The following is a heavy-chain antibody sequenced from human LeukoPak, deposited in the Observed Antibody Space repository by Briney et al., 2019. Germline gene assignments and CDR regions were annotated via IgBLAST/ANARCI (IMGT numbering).Heavy chain of an antibody. Sequence: SQTLSLTCTVSGGSISSGGYYWSWIRQPPGKGLEWIGYIYHSGSTYYNPSLKSRVTISVDTSKNQFSLKLSSVTAADTAVYYCARRSGRVGATWGSRKNYYFDYWGQGTLVTVSS. CDR2: IYHSGST. D-gene: IGHD1-26*01. V-gene: IGHV4-30-2*01. CDR1: GGSISSGGYY. CDR3: ARRSGRVGATWGSRKNYYFDY. J-gene: IGHJ4*02.